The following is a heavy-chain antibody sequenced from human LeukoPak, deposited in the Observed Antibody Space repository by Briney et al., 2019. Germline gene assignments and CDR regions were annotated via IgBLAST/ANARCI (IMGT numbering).Heavy chain of an antibody. Sequence: ASVKVSCKVSGYTLTELSMHWVRQAPGQGLEWMGWINPNSGGTNYAQKFQGRVTMTRDTSISTAYMELNSLRSDDTAVYYCARAPSGWYFQNFDYWGQGTLVTVSS. CDR3: ARAPSGWYFQNFDY. J-gene: IGHJ4*02. D-gene: IGHD6-19*01. CDR2: INPNSGGT. CDR1: GYTLTELS. V-gene: IGHV1-2*02.